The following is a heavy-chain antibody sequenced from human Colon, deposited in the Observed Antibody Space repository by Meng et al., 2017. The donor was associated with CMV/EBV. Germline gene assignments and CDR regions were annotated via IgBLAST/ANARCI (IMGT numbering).Heavy chain of an antibody. CDR3: VRSSGWSLFDY. CDR2: IRSDGSAT. CDR1: GYTFSDYY. J-gene: IGHJ4*02. Sequence: QGQLMQSGAGVKEPGASVKVSCKTSGYTFSDYYMHGVGQAPGQGLEWMGWIRSDGSATNYAQKFRGRVTMTRDASVSTAYMELSGLTSDDTAVYFCVRSSGWSLFDYWGPGALVTVSS. D-gene: IGHD6-19*01. V-gene: IGHV1-2*02.